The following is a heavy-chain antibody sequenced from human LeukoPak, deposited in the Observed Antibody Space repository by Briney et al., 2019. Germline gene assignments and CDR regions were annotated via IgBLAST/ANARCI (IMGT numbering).Heavy chain of an antibody. Sequence: ASVKVSCKASGYTFTSYDINWVRQATGQGLEWMGWMNPNSGNTGYAQKFQGRVTMTRNTSISTAYMELSSLRSEDTAAYYCARDKKTRIAAAGTLIYWGQGTLVTVSS. CDR3: ARDKKTRIAAAGTLIY. CDR1: GYTFTSYD. V-gene: IGHV1-8*01. J-gene: IGHJ4*02. CDR2: MNPNSGNT. D-gene: IGHD6-13*01.